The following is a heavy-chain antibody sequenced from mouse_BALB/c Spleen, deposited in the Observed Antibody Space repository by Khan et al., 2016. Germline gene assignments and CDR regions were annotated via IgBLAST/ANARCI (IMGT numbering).Heavy chain of an antibody. V-gene: IGHV5-6-3*01. Sequence: EVELVESGGGLVQPGGSLKLSCAASGFTFSSYGMSWVRQTPDKRLELVATINSNGGSTYYPDSVKGRFTISRDNAKNTLYLQMSSLKSEDTAMYYSARGGGYGYHFAYWGQGTLVTVSA. J-gene: IGHJ3*01. CDR1: GFTFSSYG. CDR2: INSNGGST. CDR3: ARGGGYGYHFAY. D-gene: IGHD1-2*01.